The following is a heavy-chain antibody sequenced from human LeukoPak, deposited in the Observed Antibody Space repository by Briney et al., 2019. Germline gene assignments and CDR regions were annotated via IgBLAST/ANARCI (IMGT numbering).Heavy chain of an antibody. V-gene: IGHV3-23*01. CDR2: ITTDGSGA. CDR3: AKGVLGAGSLLEYFQH. J-gene: IGHJ1*01. CDR1: GFAFQNYD. D-gene: IGHD3-10*01. Sequence: GGSLRLSCAASGFAFQNYDMIWVRQAPGRGLEWVSGITTDGSGAYYADSVKGRFTVSRDNSKNTVFLQMNSLRGEDAAIYYCAKGVLGAGSLLEYFQHWGQGTLVTVSS.